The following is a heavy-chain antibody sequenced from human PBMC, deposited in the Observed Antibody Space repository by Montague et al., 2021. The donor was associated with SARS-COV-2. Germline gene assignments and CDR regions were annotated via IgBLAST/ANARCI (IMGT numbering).Heavy chain of an antibody. Sequence: SETLFLTCAVYGGPFSGHYWSWIRQPPGKGLEWIGEINHSGSTNYNPSLKSRVTISVDTSKNQFSLKLSSVTAADTAVYYCARPNSGWYRYFDLWGRGTLVTVSS. V-gene: IGHV4-34*01. CDR2: INHSGST. CDR1: GGPFSGHY. J-gene: IGHJ2*01. D-gene: IGHD6-19*01. CDR3: ARPNSGWYRYFDL.